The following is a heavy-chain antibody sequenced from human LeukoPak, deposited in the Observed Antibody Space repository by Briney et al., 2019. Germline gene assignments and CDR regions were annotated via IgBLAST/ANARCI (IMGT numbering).Heavy chain of an antibody. J-gene: IGHJ4*02. CDR1: GGSFSGYY. D-gene: IGHD3-22*01. CDR2: INHSGST. V-gene: IGHV4-34*01. Sequence: PSEALSLTCAVYGGSFSGYYWSWIRQPPRKGLEWIGEINHSGSTNYNPSLKSRVTISVDTSKNQFSLQLSSVSAADTAVYYCARGRRRSITMIVVASQYFDYWGQGTLVTVSS. CDR3: ARGRRRSITMIVVASQYFDY.